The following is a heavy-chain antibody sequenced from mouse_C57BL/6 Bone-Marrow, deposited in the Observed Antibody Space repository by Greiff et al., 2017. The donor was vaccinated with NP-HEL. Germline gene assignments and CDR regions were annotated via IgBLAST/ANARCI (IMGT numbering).Heavy chain of an antibody. J-gene: IGHJ1*03. V-gene: IGHV1-47*01. CDR1: GYTFTTYP. Sequence: VQLQQSGAELVKPGASVKMSCKASGYTFTTYPIEWMKQNHGKSLEWIGNFHPYNDATKYNEKFKGKATLTVEKSSSTVYLELSRLTSDDSAVYYCARRVYYYGSSYWYFDVWGTGTTVTVSS. CDR3: ARRVYYYGSSYWYFDV. CDR2: FHPYNDAT. D-gene: IGHD1-1*01.